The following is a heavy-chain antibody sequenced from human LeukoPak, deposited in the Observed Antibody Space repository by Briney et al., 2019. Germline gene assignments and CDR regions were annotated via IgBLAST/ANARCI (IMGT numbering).Heavy chain of an antibody. V-gene: IGHV3-23*01. J-gene: IGHJ4*02. CDR3: AKWASRYYDSSGYHRN. CDR1: GFTFSSYA. CDR2: ISGSGGST. Sequence: GGSLRLSCAASGFTFSSYAMSWVRQAPGKGLEWVSAISGSGGSTYYADSVKGRLTISRDNSKNTLYLQMNSLRAEDTAVYYCAKWASRYYDSSGYHRNWGQGTLVTVSS. D-gene: IGHD3-22*01.